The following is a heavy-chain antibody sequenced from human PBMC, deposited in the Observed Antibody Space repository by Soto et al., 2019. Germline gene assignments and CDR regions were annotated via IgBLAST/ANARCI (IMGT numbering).Heavy chain of an antibody. D-gene: IGHD2-15*01. Sequence: GGFLRLSWAASGFTFSSYSMNWVRQAPGKGLEWVSCISSSSSYIYYADSVKGRFTVSRDNAKNSLYLQMNSLRAEDTAVYYCAREGSGIDFDYWGQGTLVTVS. J-gene: IGHJ4*02. CDR2: ISSSSSYI. V-gene: IGHV3-21*01. CDR3: AREGSGIDFDY. CDR1: GFTFSSYS.